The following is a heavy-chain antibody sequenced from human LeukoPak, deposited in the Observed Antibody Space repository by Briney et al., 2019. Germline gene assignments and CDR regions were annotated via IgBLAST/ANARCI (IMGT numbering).Heavy chain of an antibody. CDR1: GYTFTGYY. CDR2: INPNSGGT. V-gene: IGHV1-2*02. J-gene: IGHJ4*02. D-gene: IGHD1-7*01. Sequence: GASVKVSCKASGYTFTGYYMHWVRQAPGQGLEWMGWINPNSGGTNYAQKFQGRVTMTRDTSISTAYMELSRLRSDDTAVYYCARVSNWVWTGTTNWGQGTLVTVSS. CDR3: ARVSNWVWTGTTN.